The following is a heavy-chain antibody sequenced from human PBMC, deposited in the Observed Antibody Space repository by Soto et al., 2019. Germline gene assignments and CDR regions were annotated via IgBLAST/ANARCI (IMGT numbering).Heavy chain of an antibody. CDR1: GFTFGSYS. CDR2: IGTRSDV. V-gene: IGHV3-21*01. D-gene: IGHD2-21*02. CDR3: AREETAWPLAYGLDV. J-gene: IGHJ6*02. Sequence: GGSLRLSCAASGFTFGSYSSDWFLRAPGKGLEWVSSIGTRSDVYYADSVKGRFTISRDNAKNSMALQMNSLRAEDTGVYYCAREETAWPLAYGLDVWGQGTTVTVSS.